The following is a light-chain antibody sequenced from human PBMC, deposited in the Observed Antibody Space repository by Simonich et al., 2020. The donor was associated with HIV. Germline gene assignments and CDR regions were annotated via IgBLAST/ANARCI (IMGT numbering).Light chain of an antibody. CDR1: SPNIGAGYD. CDR3: QSYASSLSGWV. J-gene: IGLJ3*02. V-gene: IGLV1-40*01. CDR2: AYI. Sequence: QSVLTQPPSVSGAPGQRVTISCTGSSPNIGAGYDVHWYQQLPGTAPKLLLYAYIIRPPGVPDRFSASTSGPSASLAISGLQAEDEADYYCQSYASSLSGWVFGGGTKLTVL.